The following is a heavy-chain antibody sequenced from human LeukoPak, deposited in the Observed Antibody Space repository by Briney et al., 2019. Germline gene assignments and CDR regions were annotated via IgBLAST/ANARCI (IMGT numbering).Heavy chain of an antibody. Sequence: PGGSLRLSCAASGFTFSSYAMSWVRQAPGKGLEWVSAITSSGGSTYYADSVKGRFTISRDNSKNMLYLQMNSLRAEDTAVYYCARCQWLVNLDYWGQGTLVTVSS. CDR3: ARCQWLVNLDY. V-gene: IGHV3-23*01. D-gene: IGHD6-19*01. CDR1: GFTFSSYA. J-gene: IGHJ4*02. CDR2: ITSSGGST.